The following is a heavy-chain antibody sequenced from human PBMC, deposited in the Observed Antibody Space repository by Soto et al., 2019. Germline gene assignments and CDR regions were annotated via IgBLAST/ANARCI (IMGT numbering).Heavy chain of an antibody. CDR1: VFTCSSYG. Sequence: HPWGSLRRYCAASVFTCSSYGMHWVREAPGKGLEWVAVIWYDGSNKYYADSVKGRFTISRDNSKNTLYLQMNSLRAEDTAVYYCAGQQGAWGQGTLVTVSS. D-gene: IGHD6-13*01. CDR2: IWYDGSNK. CDR3: AGQQGA. V-gene: IGHV3-33*01. J-gene: IGHJ5*02.